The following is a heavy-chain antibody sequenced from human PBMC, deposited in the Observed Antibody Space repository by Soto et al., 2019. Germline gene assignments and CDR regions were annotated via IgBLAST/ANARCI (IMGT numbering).Heavy chain of an antibody. D-gene: IGHD7-27*01. Sequence: GGSLRLSCAASGFTFSSYWMSWVRQAPGKGLEWVANIKQDGSEKYYVDSVKGRFTISRDNAKNSLYLQMNSLRAEDTAVYYCARDINWGSREANAFDIWGQGTMVTVSS. CDR3: ARDINWGSREANAFDI. CDR1: GFTFSSYW. J-gene: IGHJ3*02. V-gene: IGHV3-7*03. CDR2: IKQDGSEK.